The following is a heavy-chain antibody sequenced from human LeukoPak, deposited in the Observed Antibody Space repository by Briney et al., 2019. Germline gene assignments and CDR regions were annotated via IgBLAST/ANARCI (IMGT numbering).Heavy chain of an antibody. CDR3: ASFPYYDSSGYSPDAFDI. CDR2: INHSGST. CDR1: GGSFSGYY. V-gene: IGHV4-34*01. D-gene: IGHD3-22*01. Sequence: SETLSLTCAVYGGSFSGYYWSWIRQPPGKGLEWIGEINHSGSTNYNPSLKSRVTISVDTSKNQFSLKLSSVTAADTAVYYCASFPYYDSSGYSPDAFDIWGQGTMVTVSS. J-gene: IGHJ3*02.